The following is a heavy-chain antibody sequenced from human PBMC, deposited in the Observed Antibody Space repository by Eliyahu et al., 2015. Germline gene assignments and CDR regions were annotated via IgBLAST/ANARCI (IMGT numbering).Heavy chain of an antibody. CDR2: ISGSGGST. Sequence: EVQLLESGGGLVQPGGSLRLSCAAXGFXFSSYAMXWVRQAPGKGLEWVXAISGSGGSTYYADSVKGRFTISRDNSKNTLYLQMNSLRAEDTAVYYCAKRRVPAAATVDYWGQGTLVTVSS. J-gene: IGHJ4*02. CDR3: AKRRVPAAATVDY. CDR1: GFXFSSYA. D-gene: IGHD2-2*01. V-gene: IGHV3-23*01.